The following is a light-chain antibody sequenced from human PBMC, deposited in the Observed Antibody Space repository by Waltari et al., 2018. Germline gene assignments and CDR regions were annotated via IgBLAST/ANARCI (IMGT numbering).Light chain of an antibody. Sequence: QSALTQPASVSGSPGQSITISCSGTGSDIGGCNYVSWYQQRPGKAPKLLIYGVSQRPSGVSDRFSGSKSANPASLTISGLQAEDDSDYYCCSYTTTTPCVFGGGTKLTVL. CDR1: GSDIGGCNY. V-gene: IGLV2-14*03. CDR2: GVS. J-gene: IGLJ3*02. CDR3: CSYTTTTPCV.